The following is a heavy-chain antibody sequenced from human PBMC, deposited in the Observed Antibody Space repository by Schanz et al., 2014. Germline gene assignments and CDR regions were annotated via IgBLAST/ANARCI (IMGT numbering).Heavy chain of an antibody. CDR2: IDRDGSRT. CDR1: TFTFSSYW. V-gene: IGHV3-74*02. Sequence: EVQLLESGVGLVQPGGSLRLSCAASTFTFSSYWMHWVRQAPGKGLVWVSRIDRDGSRTNYADSVKGRFTISRDNAKNSLYLQMNSLRAEDTAVYYCAKCIGWYGRCAFDIWGQGTMVTVSS. J-gene: IGHJ3*02. D-gene: IGHD6-19*01. CDR3: AKCIGWYGRCAFDI.